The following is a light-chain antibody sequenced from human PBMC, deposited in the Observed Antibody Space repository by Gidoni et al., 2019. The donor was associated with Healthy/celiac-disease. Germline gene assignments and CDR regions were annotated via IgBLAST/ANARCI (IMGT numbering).Light chain of an antibody. V-gene: IGKV3-15*01. Sequence: ETVMTQSPATLSVSPGERATLSCRASQSISSNLAWYLQKPGQAPRLLIYGAFTRATGIPARFSGSGSGTEFTLTISSLQSEDFAVYYCQQYNNWPLYTFGQGTKLEIK. CDR2: GAF. CDR1: QSISSN. J-gene: IGKJ2*01. CDR3: QQYNNWPLYT.